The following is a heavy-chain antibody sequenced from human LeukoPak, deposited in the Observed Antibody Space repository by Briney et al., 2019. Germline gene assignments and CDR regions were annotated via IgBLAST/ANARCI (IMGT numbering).Heavy chain of an antibody. D-gene: IGHD6-19*01. CDR1: GFTFSSYA. J-gene: IGHJ4*02. Sequence: GGSLRLSCAASGFTFSSYAMIWVRQAPGKGLEWVSAISGSGNSTYYADSVKGRFTISRDNSKNTLYLQMNSLRAEDTAVYYCAKDTPVVAGTEGDYWGQGTLVTVSS. CDR3: AKDTPVVAGTEGDY. V-gene: IGHV3-23*01. CDR2: ISGSGNST.